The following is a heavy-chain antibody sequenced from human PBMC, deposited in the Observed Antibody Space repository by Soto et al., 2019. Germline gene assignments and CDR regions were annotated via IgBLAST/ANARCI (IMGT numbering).Heavy chain of an antibody. CDR2: INHSGST. Sequence: SETLSLTCAVYGGSFSGYYWSWIRQPPGKGLEWIGEINHSGSTNYNPSLKSRVTISVDTSKNQFSLKLSSVTAADTAVYYCASSGYYYYYMDVWGKGTTVTVSS. CDR3: ASSGYYYYYMDV. CDR1: GGSFSGYY. J-gene: IGHJ6*03. V-gene: IGHV4-34*01.